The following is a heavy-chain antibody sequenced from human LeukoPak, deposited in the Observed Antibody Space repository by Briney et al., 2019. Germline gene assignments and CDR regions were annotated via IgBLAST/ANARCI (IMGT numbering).Heavy chain of an antibody. D-gene: IGHD4-17*01. CDR3: ARLTTVTTFWDYYYGMGV. V-gene: IGHV4-59*12. CDR2: IYYSGST. CDR1: GGSISSYY. J-gene: IGHJ6*02. Sequence: SETLSLTCTVSGGSISSYYWSWIRQPPGKGLEWIGHIYYSGSTNYNPSLKSRVTISVDTSKNQFSLKLSSVTAADTAVYYCARLTTVTTFWDYYYGMGVWGQGTTVTVSS.